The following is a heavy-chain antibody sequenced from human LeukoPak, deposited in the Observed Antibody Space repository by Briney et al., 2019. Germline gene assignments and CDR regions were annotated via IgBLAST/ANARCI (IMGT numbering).Heavy chain of an antibody. Sequence: PGGSLRLSCAASGFTFSSYAMHWVRQAPGKGLEWVSAISGSGASTYYANSVKGRFTISRDNSKNTMYLRMNSLRAEDTAVYYCANSPGFLEWLSYYFDYWGQGTLVTVSS. CDR2: ISGSGAST. J-gene: IGHJ4*02. V-gene: IGHV3-23*01. CDR3: ANSPGFLEWLSYYFDY. CDR1: GFTFSSYA. D-gene: IGHD3-3*01.